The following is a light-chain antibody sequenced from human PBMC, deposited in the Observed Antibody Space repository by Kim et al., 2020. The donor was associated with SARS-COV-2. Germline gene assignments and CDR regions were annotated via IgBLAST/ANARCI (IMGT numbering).Light chain of an antibody. CDR1: NIGSKS. V-gene: IGLV3-21*04. CDR2: YDS. J-gene: IGLJ3*02. Sequence: SYELTQPPSGSVAPGKTARITCGGNNIGSKSVHWYQQKPDQAPVLVIYYDSDRPSGIPERFSGSNSGNTATLTISRVEAGDEADYYCQVWDSSSDHRVFG. CDR3: QVWDSSSDHRV.